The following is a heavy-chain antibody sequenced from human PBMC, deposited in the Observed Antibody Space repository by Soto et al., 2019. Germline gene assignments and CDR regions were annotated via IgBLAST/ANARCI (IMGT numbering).Heavy chain of an antibody. V-gene: IGHV4-34*01. J-gene: IGHJ4*02. D-gene: IGHD2-15*01. CDR2: INHSGST. CDR3: SRQLGDCRGFNCHPPLGY. CDR1: GGSFGSHY. Sequence: QVQLQQWGAGLLKPSETLSLTCAVYGGSFGSHYWSWIRQPPGKGLEWIGEINHSGSTNYNPSLRSRVTISVDTSKSQFSLKLRSVTAADTAVYYCSRQLGDCRGFNCHPPLGYWGQGTLVTVSS.